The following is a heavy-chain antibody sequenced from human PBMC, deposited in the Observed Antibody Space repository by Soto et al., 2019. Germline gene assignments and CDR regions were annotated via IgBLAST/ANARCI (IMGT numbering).Heavy chain of an antibody. CDR1: GYTFTNYG. J-gene: IGHJ5*02. V-gene: IGHV1-18*01. CDR2: INTYNGNT. Sequence: QVQLVQSGAEVKKPGASVKVSCKASGYTFTNYGIIWVRQAPGQGLEWMGWINTYNGNTNHAQKLQGRVPMTTDTSTSTAYMELRSLRSDDTAVYYCARGVGSGTYYNKYNWFDPWGQGTLVTVSS. CDR3: ARGVGSGTYYNKYNWFDP. D-gene: IGHD3-10*01.